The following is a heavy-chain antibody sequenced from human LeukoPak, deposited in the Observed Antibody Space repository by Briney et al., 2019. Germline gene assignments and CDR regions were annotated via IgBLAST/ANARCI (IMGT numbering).Heavy chain of an antibody. J-gene: IGHJ5*02. CDR3: ARLYDFWSGYYTGWFDP. V-gene: IGHV1-18*01. CDR2: ISAYNGNT. D-gene: IGHD3-3*01. CDR1: GYTFTSYG. Sequence: ASVKVSCKASGYTFTSYGISWVRQAPGQGLEWMGWISAYNGNTNYAQKLQGRVTMTTDTSTSTAYMELRSLRSDDTAVYYCARLYDFWSGYYTGWFDPWGQGTLVTVSS.